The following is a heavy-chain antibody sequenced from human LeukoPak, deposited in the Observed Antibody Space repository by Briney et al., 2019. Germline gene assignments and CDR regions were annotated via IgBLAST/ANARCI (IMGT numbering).Heavy chain of an antibody. Sequence: GESLKISCKASGYIFTNYWIGWVRQMPGKGLEWIAVIFPGDSRTRYNPSFQGQVTISADKSINTAYLQWSSLKASDTALYYCSCRMFVSLRFEPWGQGTLVAVSS. J-gene: IGHJ5*02. CDR3: SCRMFVSLRFEP. CDR2: IFPGDSRT. D-gene: IGHD3-10*02. V-gene: IGHV5-51*01. CDR1: GYIFTNYW.